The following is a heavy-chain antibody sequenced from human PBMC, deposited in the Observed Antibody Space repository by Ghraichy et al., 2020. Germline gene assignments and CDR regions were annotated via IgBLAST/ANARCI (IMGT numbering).Heavy chain of an antibody. D-gene: IGHD3-22*01. V-gene: IGHV4-31*03. CDR2: IYYSGST. CDR3: ARGDLYYYDSSGYPDAFDI. Sequence: LRLSCTVSGGSISSGGYYWSWIRQHPGKGLEWIGYIYYSGSTYYNPSLKSRVTISVDTSKNQFSLKLSSVTAADTAVYYCARGDLYYYDSSGYPDAFDIWGQGTMVTVSS. CDR1: GGSISSGGYY. J-gene: IGHJ3*02.